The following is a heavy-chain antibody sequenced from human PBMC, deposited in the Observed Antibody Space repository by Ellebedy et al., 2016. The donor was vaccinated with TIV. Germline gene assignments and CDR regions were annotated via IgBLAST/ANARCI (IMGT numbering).Heavy chain of an antibody. D-gene: IGHD1-26*01. V-gene: IGHV3-30*04. J-gene: IGHJ4*02. CDR1: GFTFSSYA. CDR3: ARVSGGSYLGVGCLDY. Sequence: GESLKISCAASGFTFSSYARHLVRQAPGKGLEWVAVISYDGSHKYYADSVKGRFTISRDNSNNTLYLQMNSLRPEDTAVYYCARVSGGSYLGVGCLDYWGQGTLVTVSS. CDR2: ISYDGSHK.